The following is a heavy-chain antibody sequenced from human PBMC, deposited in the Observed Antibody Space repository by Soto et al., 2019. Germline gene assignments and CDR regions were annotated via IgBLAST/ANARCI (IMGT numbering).Heavy chain of an antibody. CDR3: ARESSGFIRYDY. V-gene: IGHV4-30-4*01. Sequence: SETLSLTCTVSGGSISSGDYYWSWIRQPPGKGLEWIGYIYYSGSTYYNPSLKSRVTISVDTSKNQFTLKLSSVTAADTAVYYCARESSGFIRYDYWGQGTLVTVSS. CDR1: GGSISSGDYY. D-gene: IGHD3-22*01. CDR2: IYYSGST. J-gene: IGHJ4*02.